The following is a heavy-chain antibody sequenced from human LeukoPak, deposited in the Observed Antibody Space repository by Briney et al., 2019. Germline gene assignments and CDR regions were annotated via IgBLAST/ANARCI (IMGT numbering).Heavy chain of an antibody. J-gene: IGHJ4*02. D-gene: IGHD2-15*01. V-gene: IGHV4-59*12. Sequence: SETLSLTCTVSGGSISTYYWNWIRQPPGKGLEWIGYIYYSGSTNYNPSLKSRVTISVDTSKNQFSLKLNSVTAADTAVYYCARGQVVRDYWGQGTLVTVSS. CDR1: GGSISTYY. CDR3: ARGQVVRDY. CDR2: IYYSGST.